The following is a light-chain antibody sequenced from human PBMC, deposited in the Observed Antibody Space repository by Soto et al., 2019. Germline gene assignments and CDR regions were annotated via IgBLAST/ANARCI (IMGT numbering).Light chain of an antibody. Sequence: EIVLTQSPGTLSLSPGERATLSCRASQSVSSGYLAWYQQKPGQAPSLLIYGASSRATGIPDRFSGSGSGTDFTLTISRLEPEDFAVYFCQQYSNSPQTFGQGTRLEIK. CDR2: GAS. CDR1: QSVSSGY. J-gene: IGKJ5*01. V-gene: IGKV3-20*01. CDR3: QQYSNSPQT.